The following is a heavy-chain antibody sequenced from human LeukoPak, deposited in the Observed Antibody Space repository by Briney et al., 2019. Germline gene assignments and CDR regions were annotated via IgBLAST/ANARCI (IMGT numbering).Heavy chain of an antibody. CDR1: GFTFSSYS. D-gene: IGHD6-13*01. Sequence: GGSLRLSCAASGFTFSSYSMNWVRQAPGKGLEWVSAISGSGGGTFYADSVKGRFTISRDNAKNSLYLQMNSLRAEDTAVYYCARGVYAFDIWGQGTMVTVSS. V-gene: IGHV3-21*04. CDR2: ISGSGGGT. CDR3: ARGVYAFDI. J-gene: IGHJ3*02.